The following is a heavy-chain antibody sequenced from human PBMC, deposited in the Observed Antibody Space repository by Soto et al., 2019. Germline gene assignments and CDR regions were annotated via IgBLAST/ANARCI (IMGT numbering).Heavy chain of an antibody. CDR2: ISSSSSTI. V-gene: IGHV3-48*01. CDR3: ARDLGAAAAILYYGMDV. J-gene: IGHJ6*02. Sequence: PGGSLRLSCAASGFTFSSYSMNWVRQAPGKGLEWVSYISSSSSTIYYADSVKGRFTISRVNAKNPLYLQMNSLRAEDTAVYYCARDLGAAAAILYYGMDVWGQGTTVTVSS. CDR1: GFTFSSYS. D-gene: IGHD2-2*02.